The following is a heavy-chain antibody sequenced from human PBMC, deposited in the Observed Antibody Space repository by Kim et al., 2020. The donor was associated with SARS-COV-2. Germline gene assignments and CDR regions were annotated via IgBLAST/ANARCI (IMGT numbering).Heavy chain of an antibody. D-gene: IGHD2-21*02. V-gene: IGHV3-53*01. CDR1: GFTVSNNY. Sequence: GGSLRLSCAASGFTVSNNYMTWVRQAPGKGLEWVSVIYSDGRTYYADSVKGRFTISRDNSKNTLYLQMNSLRAEDTAIYCCVSGDPPIDYWGQGTLVTVSS. CDR2: IYSDGRT. J-gene: IGHJ4*02. CDR3: VSGDPPIDY.